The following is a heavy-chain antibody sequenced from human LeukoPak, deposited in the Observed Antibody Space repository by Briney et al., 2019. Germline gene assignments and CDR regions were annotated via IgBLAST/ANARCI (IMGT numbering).Heavy chain of an antibody. J-gene: IGHJ4*02. CDR2: IIPIFGTA. D-gene: IGHD6-13*01. V-gene: IGHV1-69*13. Sequence: ASVKVSCKASGGTFSSYAISWVRQAPGQGLEWMGGIIPIFGTANYAQKFQGRVTITADESTSTAYMELSSLRSEDTAVYYCARDGIAAKGFDYWGQGTLVTVSS. CDR3: ARDGIAAKGFDY. CDR1: GGTFSSYA.